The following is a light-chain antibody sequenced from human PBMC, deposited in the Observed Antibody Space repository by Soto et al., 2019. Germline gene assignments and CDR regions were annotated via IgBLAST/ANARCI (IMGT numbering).Light chain of an antibody. CDR3: LLSDIYPLT. V-gene: IGKV1-39*01. Sequence: DIQMTQSPSSLSASVGARVTITCRASQSIGTSLNWYQQRSGKAPKLLIYGASTLQSGALSMFTGSGSETEFTLTISSLQPEYIATYYCLLSDIYPLTLGGGTKVEIK. CDR2: GAS. CDR1: QSIGTS. J-gene: IGKJ4*01.